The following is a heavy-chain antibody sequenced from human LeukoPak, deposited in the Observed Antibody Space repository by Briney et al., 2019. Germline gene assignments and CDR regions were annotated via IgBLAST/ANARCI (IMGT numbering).Heavy chain of an antibody. CDR1: GFTITNHV. CDR2: ESGSGHNT. V-gene: IGHV3-23*01. CDR3: ATDWTLRGVPTFFDP. J-gene: IGHJ5*02. Sequence: GGSLRLSCEASGFTITNHVMTWVRQAPGKGPEWVASESGSGHNTYYSESVRGRFAISRDNSKNTLFLQMNSLGVEDTAVYYCATDWTLRGVPTFFDPWGQGTVVSVSS. D-gene: IGHD3-10*01.